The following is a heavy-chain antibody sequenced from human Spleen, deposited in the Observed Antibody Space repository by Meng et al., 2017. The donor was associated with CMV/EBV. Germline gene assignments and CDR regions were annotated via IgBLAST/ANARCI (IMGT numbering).Heavy chain of an antibody. CDR1: GGTFSSYA. Sequence: SSVKVSCKASGGTFSSYAISWVRQAPGQGLEWMGGIIPIFGTANYAQKFQGRVTMTRDTSTSTVHMELSSLRSEDTAVYYCARGNVETVATASPAPRYWGQGTLVTVSS. CDR2: IIPIFGTA. V-gene: IGHV1-69*05. CDR3: ARGNVETVATASPAPRY. J-gene: IGHJ4*02. D-gene: IGHD5-12*01.